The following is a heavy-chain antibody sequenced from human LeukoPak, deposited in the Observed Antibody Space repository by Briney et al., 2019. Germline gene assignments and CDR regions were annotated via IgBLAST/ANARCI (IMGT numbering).Heavy chain of an antibody. V-gene: IGHV3-30*02. CDR3: AKARGAFWSGLSSTFDY. CDR1: GFTFNHYG. Sequence: SGGSLRLPCAASGFTFNHYGMHWVRQAPGKGPEWVAFLRYDESDKHYADSVKGRFTISRDNSKNTVYLQMNSLTTEDTAVYYCAKARGAFWSGLSSTFDYWGQGTLVTVSS. CDR2: LRYDESDK. J-gene: IGHJ4*02. D-gene: IGHD3-3*01.